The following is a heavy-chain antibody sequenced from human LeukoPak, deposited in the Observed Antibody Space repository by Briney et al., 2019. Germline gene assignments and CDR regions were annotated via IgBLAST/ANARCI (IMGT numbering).Heavy chain of an antibody. D-gene: IGHD6-19*01. CDR1: VFTFSSYG. Sequence: GGCLRLSCAASVFTFSSYGMHWVRQAPGKGLEWGAFIRYDGSNKYYADSVKGRFTISRDNSKNTLYLQMNSLRAEDTAVYYCAKDRIAVAGTGVDLDYWGQGTLVTVSS. CDR3: AKDRIAVAGTGVDLDY. J-gene: IGHJ4*02. V-gene: IGHV3-30*02. CDR2: IRYDGSNK.